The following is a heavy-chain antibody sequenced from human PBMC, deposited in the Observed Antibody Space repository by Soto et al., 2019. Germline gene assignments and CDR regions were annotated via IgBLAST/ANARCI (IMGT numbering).Heavy chain of an antibody. CDR1: GFTFSSYS. V-gene: IGHV3-48*02. J-gene: IGHJ4*02. CDR3: ARDVNYSFDF. D-gene: IGHD1-26*01. CDR2: ISSSGLIV. Sequence: GGSLRLSCAAPGFTFSSYSMSWVRQAPGKGLEWISYISSSGLIVYADSVRGRFTISRDNAKNSLFLQMNSLRDDDSAVYYCARDVNYSFDFWGQGALVTVSS.